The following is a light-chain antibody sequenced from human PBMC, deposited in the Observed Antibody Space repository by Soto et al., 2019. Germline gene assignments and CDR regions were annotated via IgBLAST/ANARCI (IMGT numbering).Light chain of an antibody. CDR3: GSYAVSPFIV. V-gene: IGLV2-8*01. CDR2: EFS. Sequence: QSALTQPPSASGSPGQSVTISCTGTSSDVGGYNYVSWYQQHPGKAPKLLIYEFSKRPSGFPDRCSGSKSGNTASLTISGLQADDEPDYYCGSYAVSPFIVFGTGTKVTVL. J-gene: IGLJ1*01. CDR1: SSDVGGYNY.